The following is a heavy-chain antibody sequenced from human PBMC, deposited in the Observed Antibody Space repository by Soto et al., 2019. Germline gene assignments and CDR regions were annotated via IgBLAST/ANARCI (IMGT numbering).Heavy chain of an antibody. Sequence: SETLSLTCTVSAGSISGYYWSWIRQPPGKGLEWIGYIYYSGSTNYNPSLKSRVTISVDTSKNQFSLKLSSVTAADTAVYYCARDGDNWNDGGFDPWGQGTLVTVSS. J-gene: IGHJ5*02. CDR2: IYYSGST. D-gene: IGHD1-1*01. CDR1: AGSISGYY. CDR3: ARDGDNWNDGGFDP. V-gene: IGHV4-59*01.